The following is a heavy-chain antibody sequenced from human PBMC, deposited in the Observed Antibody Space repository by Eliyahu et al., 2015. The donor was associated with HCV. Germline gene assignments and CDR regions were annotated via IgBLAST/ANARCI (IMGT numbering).Heavy chain of an antibody. V-gene: IGHV3-21*01. Sequence: EVQLVESGGGLVKPGGSLRLSCAASGFTFXTYXMNWVRQAPGKGLGWVSSISSTSRYIYYADSVKGRFTISRDNAKNSLYLQMNSLRAEDTAVYYCARDDSGHNNGYGGDAFDIWGQGTMVTVSS. CDR3: ARDDSGHNNGYGGDAFDI. CDR1: GFTFXTYX. D-gene: IGHD5-18*01. CDR2: ISSTSRYI. J-gene: IGHJ3*02.